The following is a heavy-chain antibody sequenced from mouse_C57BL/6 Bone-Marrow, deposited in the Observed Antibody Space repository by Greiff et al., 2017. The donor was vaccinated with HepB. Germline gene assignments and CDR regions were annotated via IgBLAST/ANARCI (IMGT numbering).Heavy chain of an antibody. V-gene: IGHV1-74*01. CDR3: AKSSPYESNWGKACFAY. D-gene: IGHD2-5*01. CDR1: GYTFTSYW. J-gene: IGHJ3*01. CDR2: IHPSDSDT. Sequence: QVQLQQPGAELVKPGASVKVSCKASGYTFTSYWMHWVKQRPGQGLEWIGRIHPSDSDTNYNQKFKGKATLTVDKSSSTAYMQLSSLTSEYSAVYHCAKSSPYESNWGKACFAYWGEGTLVTVSA.